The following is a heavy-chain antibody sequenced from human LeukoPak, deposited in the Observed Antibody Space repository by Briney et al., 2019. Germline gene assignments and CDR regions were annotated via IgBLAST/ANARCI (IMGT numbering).Heavy chain of an antibody. CDR1: GYTFTSYG. Sequence: PAASVEVSCKASGYTFTSYGISWVRQAPGQGLEWMGWVSTYSGNTKYAQNLQGRVTTTTDTSTSTAYMELRSLRSDDTAMYYCARQSTGSYYSPIDYWGQGTLVTVSS. J-gene: IGHJ4*02. D-gene: IGHD1-26*01. V-gene: IGHV1-18*01. CDR3: ARQSTGSYYSPIDY. CDR2: VSTYSGNT.